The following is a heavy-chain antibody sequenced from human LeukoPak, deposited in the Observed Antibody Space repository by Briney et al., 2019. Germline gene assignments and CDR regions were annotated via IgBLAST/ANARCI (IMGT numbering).Heavy chain of an antibody. CDR1: GGSFSGYY. V-gene: IGHV4-34*01. CDR3: ARVGCSGGSCYSGFDY. Sequence: SGTVSLTCAVYGGSFSGYYWSWIRQPPGKGLEWIGEINHSGSTNYNPSLKSRVTISVDTSKNQFSQKLSSVTAADTAVYYCARVGCSGGSCYSGFDYWGQGTLVSV. D-gene: IGHD2-15*01. CDR2: INHSGST. J-gene: IGHJ4*02.